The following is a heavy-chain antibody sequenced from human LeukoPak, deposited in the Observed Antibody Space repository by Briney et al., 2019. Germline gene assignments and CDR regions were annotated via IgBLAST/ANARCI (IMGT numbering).Heavy chain of an antibody. Sequence: GESLKISCKGSGYRFTKSWIGWVRQMPGKGLEWLGIIYPDDSRTRYSPSFQGQVTMSVDKSISTAYLQWSSLKASDTAMYYCARTQDFWSGYLDYWGQGTLVTVSS. CDR1: GYRFTKSW. CDR3: ARTQDFWSGYLDY. V-gene: IGHV5-51*01. D-gene: IGHD3-3*01. J-gene: IGHJ4*02. CDR2: IYPDDSRT.